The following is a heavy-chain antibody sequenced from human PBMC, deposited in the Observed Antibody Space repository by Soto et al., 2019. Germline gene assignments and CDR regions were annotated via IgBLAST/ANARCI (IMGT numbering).Heavy chain of an antibody. CDR1: GFTFSSYS. J-gene: IGHJ4*02. CDR2: ISSSSSTI. V-gene: IGHV3-48*01. D-gene: IGHD1-20*01. Sequence: EVQLVESGGGLVQPGGSLRLSCAASGFTFSSYSMNWVRQAPGKGLEWVSYISSSSSTIYYADSVKGRFTISRDNAKNSLYLQMNSLRAEDTAEYYCARDQPITGTCFDYWGQGTLVTVSS. CDR3: ARDQPITGTCFDY.